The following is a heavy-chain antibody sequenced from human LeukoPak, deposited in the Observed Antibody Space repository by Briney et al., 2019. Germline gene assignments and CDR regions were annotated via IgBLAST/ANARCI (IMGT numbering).Heavy chain of an antibody. J-gene: IGHJ3*02. CDR1: GGSISSSSYY. D-gene: IGHD3-10*01. V-gene: IGHV4-39*01. CDR2: IYYSGST. CDR3: ARHYGSGSYSAFDI. Sequence: SETLSLTCTVSGGSISSSSYYWGWIRQPPGKGLEWIGSIYYSGSTYCNPSLKSRVTISVDTPKNQFSLKLSSVTAADTAVYYCARHYGSGSYSAFDIWGQGTMVTVSS.